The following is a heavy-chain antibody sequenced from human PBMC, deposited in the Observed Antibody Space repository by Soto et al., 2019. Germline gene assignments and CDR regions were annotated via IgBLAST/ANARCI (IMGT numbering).Heavy chain of an antibody. CDR2: IYNSGST. CDR3: ARGDYLYPFEY. V-gene: IGHV4-59*08. CDR1: GGSIRSYY. Sequence: SETLSLTCTVSGGSIRSYYWSWIRQPPGKALEWIGYIYNSGSTNYNPSLKSRVTISVDTSKNQFSLKLSSVTAADTAVFYCARGDYLYPFEYWGQGTLVTVSS. J-gene: IGHJ4*02. D-gene: IGHD4-17*01.